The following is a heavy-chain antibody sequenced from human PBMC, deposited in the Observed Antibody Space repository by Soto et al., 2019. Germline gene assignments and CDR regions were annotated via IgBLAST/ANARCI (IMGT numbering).Heavy chain of an antibody. J-gene: IGHJ6*02. CDR1: GYSFASYW. D-gene: IGHD1-20*01. CDR2: IYPGDSDT. V-gene: IGHV5-51*01. Sequence: PGESLKISCKGSGYSFASYWSGWVRQMPGKGLEWMGIIYPGDSDTRYSPSFQGQVTISADKSISTAYLQWSSLKASDTAMYYCARQGAPYNWNGGYGMDVWGQGTTVTVSS. CDR3: ARQGAPYNWNGGYGMDV.